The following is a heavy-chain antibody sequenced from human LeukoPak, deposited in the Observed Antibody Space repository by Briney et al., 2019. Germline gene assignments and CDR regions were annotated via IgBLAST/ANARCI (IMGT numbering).Heavy chain of an antibody. CDR1: GFSFSSYE. V-gene: IGHV3-48*03. CDR2: ISSSGSTI. CDR3: ARGNWAEDGYFDY. J-gene: IGHJ4*02. Sequence: PGGSLRLSCAASGFSFSSYEMNWVRQAPGKGLEWVSYISSSGSTIYYADSVKGRFTISRDNTKNSLYLQMNSLRAEDTAVYYCARGNWAEDGYFDYWGQGTLVTVSS. D-gene: IGHD7-27*01.